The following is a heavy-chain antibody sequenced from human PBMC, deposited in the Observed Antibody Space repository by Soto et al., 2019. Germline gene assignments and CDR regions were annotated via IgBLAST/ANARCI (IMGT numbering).Heavy chain of an antibody. J-gene: IGHJ4*02. V-gene: IGHV4-31*03. CDR1: GGSISSGGYY. Sequence: SETLSLTSTVSGGSISSGGYYWSWIRQHPGKGLEWIGYIYYSGSTYYNPSLKSRVTISVDTSKNQFSLKLSSVTAADTAVYYCAREGDGYNFVGYWGQGTLVTVSS. CDR3: AREGDGYNFVGY. D-gene: IGHD1-1*01. CDR2: IYYSGST.